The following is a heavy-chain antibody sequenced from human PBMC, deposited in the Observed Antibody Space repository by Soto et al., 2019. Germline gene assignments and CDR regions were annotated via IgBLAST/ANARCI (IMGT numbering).Heavy chain of an antibody. CDR3: ARADLPYYDILTGYYTYYYYGMDV. D-gene: IGHD3-9*01. CDR1: GGTFSSYA. J-gene: IGHJ6*02. CDR2: IIPIFGTA. Sequence: GASVKVSCKASGGTFSSYAISWVRQAPGQGLEWMGGIIPIFGTANYAQKFQGRVTITADESTSTAYMELSSLRSEDTAVYYCARADLPYYDILTGYYTYYYYGMDVWGQGTRVTVSS. V-gene: IGHV1-69*13.